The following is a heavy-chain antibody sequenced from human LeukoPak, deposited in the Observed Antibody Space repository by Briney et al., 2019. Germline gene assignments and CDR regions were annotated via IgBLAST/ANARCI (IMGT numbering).Heavy chain of an antibody. Sequence: SETLSLTCAVSGGSISSNSYYWGWIRQPPGKGLEWTGSFYYSGSTNYNPSLKSRVTISVDTSKNQFSLKLSSVTAADTAVYYCAREATIFGVVIGKFDPWGQGTLVTVSS. V-gene: IGHV4-39*07. CDR1: GGSISSNSYY. D-gene: IGHD3-3*01. J-gene: IGHJ5*02. CDR2: FYYSGST. CDR3: AREATIFGVVIGKFDP.